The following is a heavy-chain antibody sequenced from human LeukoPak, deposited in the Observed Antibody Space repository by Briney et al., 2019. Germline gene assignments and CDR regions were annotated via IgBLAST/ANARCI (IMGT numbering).Heavy chain of an antibody. CDR1: GYTFTSYG. V-gene: IGHV1-18*01. D-gene: IGHD6-13*01. J-gene: IGHJ4*02. Sequence: ASVKVSCTASGYTFTSYGISWVRQAPGQGLEWMGWISAYNGNTNYAQKLQGRVTMTTDTSTSTAYMELRSLRSDDTAVYYCARDRPRYSSSWWLYWGQGTLVTVSS. CDR3: ARDRPRYSSSWWLY. CDR2: ISAYNGNT.